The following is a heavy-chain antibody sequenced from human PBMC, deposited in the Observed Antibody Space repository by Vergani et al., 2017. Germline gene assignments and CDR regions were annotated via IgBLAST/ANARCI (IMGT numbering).Heavy chain of an antibody. V-gene: IGHV3-23*01. CDR3: ARGREAMASKTGYFDY. D-gene: IGHD5-24*01. Sequence: EVQLLESGGGLVQPGGSLRLSCAASGFTFSSYAMSWVRQAPGKGLEWVAAISGSGGSTYYADSVKGRFTNSRDNSKNTLYMQMNSLIAEDTAVYYWARGREAMASKTGYFDYWGQGTLVTVSS. J-gene: IGHJ4*02. CDR1: GFTFSSYA. CDR2: ISGSGGST.